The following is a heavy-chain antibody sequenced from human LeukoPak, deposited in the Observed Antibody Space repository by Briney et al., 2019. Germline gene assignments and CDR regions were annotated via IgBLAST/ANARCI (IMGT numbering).Heavy chain of an antibody. D-gene: IGHD4-11*01. V-gene: IGHV1-18*01. CDR2: ITGYNDNT. CDR3: ARGGVTSAFMDV. J-gene: IGHJ6*04. CDR1: VYTFTHYR. Sequence: ASVTVSFMPSVYTFTHYRVPWVRQAPAQGLEWMGWITGYNDNTNYAQNLQGRLTITADTSTTTSYMELRSLTSDDTAVYYCARGGVTSAFMDVWGKGTTVTVSP.